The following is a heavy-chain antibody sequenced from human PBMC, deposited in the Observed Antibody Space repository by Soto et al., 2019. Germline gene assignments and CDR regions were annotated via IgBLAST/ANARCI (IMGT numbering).Heavy chain of an antibody. CDR1: GFSLSDYV. J-gene: IGHJ4*01. V-gene: IGHV1-3*01. Sequence: QVQLVQSGAEVKEPGASVKVSCEASGFSLSDYVMHWVRQAPGQRLEWMGWISPVNANTKYSQKFQDRVTITWDTSATTAYMELSSLSSEDTTVYYCARDLIATSGALFDYLGHGTLVTVSS. CDR3: ARDLIATSGALFDY. CDR2: ISPVNANT. D-gene: IGHD2-15*01.